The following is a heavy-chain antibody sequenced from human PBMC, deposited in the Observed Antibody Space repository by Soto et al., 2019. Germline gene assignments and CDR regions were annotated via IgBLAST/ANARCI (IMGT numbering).Heavy chain of an antibody. CDR3: ARAPYSSSAYNWFDP. CDR2: IYYSGST. V-gene: IGHV4-61*01. CDR1: GGSVSSGSYY. J-gene: IGHJ5*02. D-gene: IGHD6-6*01. Sequence: SETLSLTCTVSGGSVSSGSYYWSWIRQPPGKGLEWIGYIYYSGSTNYNPSLKSRVTISVDTSKNQFSLKLSSVTAADTAVYYCARAPYSSSAYNWFDPWGQGTLVTVSS.